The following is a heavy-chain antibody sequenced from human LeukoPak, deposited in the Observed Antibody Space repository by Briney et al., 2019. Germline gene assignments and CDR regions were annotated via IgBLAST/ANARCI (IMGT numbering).Heavy chain of an antibody. Sequence: GGSLRLSCAASGFTFSSYAMSWVRQAPGKGLEWVSAISGSGGSTYYADSVKGRFTITRDNSKNTLYLQMNSLRAEDTAVYYCAKKVTMIVVGDAFDIWGQGTMVTVSS. V-gene: IGHV3-23*01. CDR3: AKKVTMIVVGDAFDI. J-gene: IGHJ3*02. CDR2: ISGSGGST. CDR1: GFTFSSYA. D-gene: IGHD3-22*01.